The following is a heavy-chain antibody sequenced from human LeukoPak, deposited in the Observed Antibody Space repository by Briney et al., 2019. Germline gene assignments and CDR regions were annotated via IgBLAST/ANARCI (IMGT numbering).Heavy chain of an antibody. CDR2: ISWNSGSI. V-gene: IGHV3-9*01. J-gene: IGHJ4*02. D-gene: IGHD3-3*01. CDR1: GFTFDDYA. CDR3: ARVTFWSGYFFDY. Sequence: GGSLRLSCAASGFTFDDYAMHWVRQAPGKGLEWVSGISWNSGSIGYADSVKGRFTISRDNAKNSRYLQMNSLRAEDTAVYYCARVTFWSGYFFDYWGQGTLVTVSS.